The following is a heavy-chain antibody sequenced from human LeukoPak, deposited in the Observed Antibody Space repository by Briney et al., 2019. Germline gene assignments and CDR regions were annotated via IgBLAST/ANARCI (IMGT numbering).Heavy chain of an antibody. Sequence: GGSLRLSCAASGFTFSSYAMSWVRQAPGKGLEWVSAMSGSGSSTFYADSVKGRFIISRGNSKNTLYLQLNSLRAEDTAVYYCAKGKDTYNYDSSGYYFGEYWGQGTLVTVSS. CDR2: MSGSGSST. D-gene: IGHD3-22*01. CDR3: AKGKDTYNYDSSGYYFGEY. CDR1: GFTFSSYA. J-gene: IGHJ4*02. V-gene: IGHV3-23*01.